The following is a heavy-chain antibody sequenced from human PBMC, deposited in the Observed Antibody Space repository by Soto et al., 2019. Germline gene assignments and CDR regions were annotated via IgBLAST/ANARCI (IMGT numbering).Heavy chain of an antibody. CDR2: TYYRSKWYN. Sequence: SQTLSLTCVISGDSVSSNSAAWNWIRQSPSRGLEWLGRTYYRSKWYNDYAVSVKSRITINPDTSKNQFSLQLNSVTPEDTAVYYCARDNDIVVVPAAIGYGMDVWGQGTTVTVSS. V-gene: IGHV6-1*01. D-gene: IGHD2-2*01. CDR1: GDSVSSNSAA. CDR3: ARDNDIVVVPAAIGYGMDV. J-gene: IGHJ6*02.